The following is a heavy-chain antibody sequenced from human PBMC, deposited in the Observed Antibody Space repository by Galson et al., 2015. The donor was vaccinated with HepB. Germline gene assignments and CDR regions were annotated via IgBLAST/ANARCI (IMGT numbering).Heavy chain of an antibody. CDR2: INPGGGST. Sequence: SVKVSCKASGYTFTSYYMHWVRQAPGQGLEWMGIINPGGGSTSYAQKFQGRVTMTRDTSTSTVYMELSSLRSEDTTVYYCARDAGIAAAGTLISYYCYGMDVWGQGTTVTVSS. CDR1: GYTFTSYY. V-gene: IGHV1-46*03. J-gene: IGHJ6*02. CDR3: ARDAGIAAAGTLISYYCYGMDV. D-gene: IGHD6-13*01.